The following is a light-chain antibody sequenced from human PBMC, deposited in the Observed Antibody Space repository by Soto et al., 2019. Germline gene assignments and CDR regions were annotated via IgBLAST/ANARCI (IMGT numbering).Light chain of an antibody. CDR2: RND. V-gene: IGLV1-47*01. CDR1: RSNIGSNY. CDR3: AAWDDSLSGVL. Sequence: QSVLTQPPSASGTTGQRVTISCSGSRSNIGSNYVYWYQHVPGTAPKLLIYRNDQRPSGVPDRFSGSKSVTSASLAISGLRSEDEADYYCAAWDDSLSGVLFGGGTKLTVL. J-gene: IGLJ2*01.